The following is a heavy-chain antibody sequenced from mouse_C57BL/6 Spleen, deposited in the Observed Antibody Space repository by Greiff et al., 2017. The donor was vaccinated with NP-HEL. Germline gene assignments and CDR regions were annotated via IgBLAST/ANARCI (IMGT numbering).Heavy chain of an antibody. Sequence: QVQLQQPGAELVKPGASVKLSCKASGYTFTSYWMHWVKQRPGRGLEWIGRIDPNSGGTKYNEKFKSKATLTVDKPSGTAYMQLSSLTSEDSAVYYCARILITTVVAHWYFDVWGTGTTVTVSS. CDR1: GYTFTSYW. CDR3: ARILITTVVAHWYFDV. D-gene: IGHD1-1*01. CDR2: IDPNSGGT. V-gene: IGHV1-72*01. J-gene: IGHJ1*03.